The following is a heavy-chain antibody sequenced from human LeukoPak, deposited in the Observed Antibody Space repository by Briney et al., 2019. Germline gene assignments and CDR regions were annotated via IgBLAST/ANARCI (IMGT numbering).Heavy chain of an antibody. CDR1: GFTFRNVW. V-gene: IGHV3-48*02. D-gene: IGHD6-19*01. J-gene: IGHJ3*02. CDR2: ISSRSFTI. Sequence: PGGSLRLSCAASGFTFRNVWMSWVRQAPGKGLDWVSYISSRSFTIYYADSVKGRFTISRDNAKNSLYLEMNSLRDEDTAVYYCARSVIAVAGYDAFDIWGQGTVVTVSS. CDR3: ARSVIAVAGYDAFDI.